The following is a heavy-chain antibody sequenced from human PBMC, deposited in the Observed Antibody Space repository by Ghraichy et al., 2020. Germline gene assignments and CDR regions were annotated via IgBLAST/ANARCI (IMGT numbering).Heavy chain of an antibody. D-gene: IGHD1-26*01. CDR3: AKWARMVGGTQPDS. V-gene: IGHV3-23*01. CDR2: ITGSGDTT. CDR1: GFAFSSSA. Sequence: GGSLRLSCATSGFAFSSSAMTWVRQAPGKGLEWVALITGSGDTTWYTDSVKGRFVISRDNMEDTLFLQMNRLRGEDTAIYYCAKWARMVGGTQPDSWGQGTLVTGS. J-gene: IGHJ4*02.